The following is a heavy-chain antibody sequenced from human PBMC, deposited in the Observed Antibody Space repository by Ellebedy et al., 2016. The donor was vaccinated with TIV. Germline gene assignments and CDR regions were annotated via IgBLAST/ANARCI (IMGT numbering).Heavy chain of an antibody. V-gene: IGHV3-48*02. CDR1: GFTFGTYS. J-gene: IGHJ4*02. Sequence: PGGSLRLSCAASGFTFGTYSMDWVRQAQGKGLEWVSYISSSGSTMYYADSVKGRFTISRDNANSSLYLQMNSLRDEDTAVYYCAKDFWPGHPAMGPFDYWGQGTLVTVSS. CDR2: ISSSGSTM. CDR3: AKDFWPGHPAMGPFDY. D-gene: IGHD5-18*01.